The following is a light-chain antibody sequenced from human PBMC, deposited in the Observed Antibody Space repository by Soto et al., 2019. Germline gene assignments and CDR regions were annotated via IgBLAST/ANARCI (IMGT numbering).Light chain of an antibody. Sequence: DIQMTQSPSSLSASVGDRVTITCRASQSIGSWLAWFQQKPGKAPKVLIYKASSLQTGIPERFSGSGSGTDFTLTISSLQPEDFATYYCQQLTNFRFTFGQGTKVDIK. CDR3: QQLTNFRFT. CDR1: QSIGSW. V-gene: IGKV1-5*03. CDR2: KAS. J-gene: IGKJ2*01.